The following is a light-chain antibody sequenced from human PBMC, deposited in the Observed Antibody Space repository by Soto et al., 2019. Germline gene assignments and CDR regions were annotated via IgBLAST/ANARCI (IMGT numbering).Light chain of an antibody. CDR2: DAS. CDR3: QQSYSTPWT. Sequence: DIPMTQSASFLSASVGDRVTITCRASRTIAWYLNWYQQKPGKAPNLLIFDASRLQSGVPSRFSGSGSGTDFTLTISSLQPEDFATYYCQQSYSTPWTFGQGTNVEIK. J-gene: IGKJ1*01. CDR1: RTIAWY. V-gene: IGKV1-39*01.